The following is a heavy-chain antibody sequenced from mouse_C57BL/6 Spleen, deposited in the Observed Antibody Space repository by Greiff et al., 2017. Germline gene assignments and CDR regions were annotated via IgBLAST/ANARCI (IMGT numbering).Heavy chain of an antibody. CDR3: TRGPRFAY. Sequence: LVGPGASVTLSCKASGYTFTDYEMHWVKQTPVHGLEWIGAIDPETGGTAYNQKFKGKAILTAGKSSSTAYMELRSLTSEDSAVYYCTRGPRFAYWGQGTLVTVSA. CDR1: GYTFTDYE. CDR2: IDPETGGT. V-gene: IGHV1-15*01. J-gene: IGHJ3*01.